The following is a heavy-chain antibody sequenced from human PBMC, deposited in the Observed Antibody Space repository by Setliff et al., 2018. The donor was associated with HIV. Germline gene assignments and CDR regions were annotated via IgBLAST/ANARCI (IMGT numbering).Heavy chain of an antibody. J-gene: IGHJ4*02. Sequence: GGSLRLSCEGSGFNFNNYAMHWVRQPPGKGLEWVSGISWNSGILGYADSAKGRFTISRDNSKNTVYLQMDSLRPEDTAVYYCASARIPTGGTSTSLDYWGQGALVTVSS. D-gene: IGHD1-1*01. CDR3: ASARIPTGGTSTSLDY. CDR1: GFNFNNYA. V-gene: IGHV3-9*01. CDR2: ISWNSGIL.